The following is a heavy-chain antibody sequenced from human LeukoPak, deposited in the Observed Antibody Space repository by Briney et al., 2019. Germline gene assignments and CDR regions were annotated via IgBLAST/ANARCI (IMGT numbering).Heavy chain of an antibody. V-gene: IGHV4-4*02. CDR2: IYHSGST. J-gene: IGHJ6*02. CDR1: GGSISSSNW. CDR3: ARDQYRSSGWSNYYYYGMDV. D-gene: IGHD6-19*01. Sequence: SGTLSLTCAVSGGSISSSNWWSWVRQPPGKGLEWIGEIYHSGSTNHNPSLKSRVTISVDKSKNQFSLKLSSVTAADTAVYYCARDQYRSSGWSNYYYYGMDVWGQGTTVTVSS.